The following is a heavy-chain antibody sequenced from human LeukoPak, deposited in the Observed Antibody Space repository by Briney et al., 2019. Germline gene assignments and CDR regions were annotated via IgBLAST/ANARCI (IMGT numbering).Heavy chain of an antibody. CDR3: AKGGGWERTYYYMDV. V-gene: IGHV3-30*18. CDR1: GFTFSSYG. J-gene: IGHJ6*03. Sequence: GGSLRLSCAASGFTFSSYGMHWVRQAPGKGLEWVAVISYDGSNKYYADSVKGRFTISRDNSKNTLYLQMNSLRAEDTAVYYCAKGGGWERTYYYMDVWGKGTTVTVSS. CDR2: ISYDGSNK. D-gene: IGHD1-26*01.